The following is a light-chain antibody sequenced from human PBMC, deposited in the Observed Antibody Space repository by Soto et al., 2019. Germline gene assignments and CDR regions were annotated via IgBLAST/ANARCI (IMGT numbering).Light chain of an antibody. V-gene: IGLV2-14*03. CDR2: DVS. J-gene: IGLJ1*01. Sequence: QSVLAQPASVSGSPGQSITISCTGTSSDVSSYNSVSWYQQYPGKAPTLMIHDVSNRPSGVSNRFSGSKSGNTASLTISGLQAEDEADYYCSSFTSSSSYVFGSGTQLTVL. CDR3: SSFTSSSSYV. CDR1: SSDVSSYNS.